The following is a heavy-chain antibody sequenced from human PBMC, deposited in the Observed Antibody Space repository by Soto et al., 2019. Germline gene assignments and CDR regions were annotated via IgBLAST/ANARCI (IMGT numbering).Heavy chain of an antibody. CDR1: GFTFSSYG. J-gene: IGHJ6*02. CDR2: ISYDGSNK. D-gene: IGHD6-13*01. CDR3: AKDRGYSSSPPPPQVGGMDV. Sequence: QVQLVESGGGVVQPGRSLRLSCAASGFTFSSYGTHWVRQAPGKGLEWVAVISYDGSNKYYADSVKGRFTISRDNSKNTLYLQMNSLRAEDTAVYYCAKDRGYSSSPPPPQVGGMDVWGQGTTVTVSS. V-gene: IGHV3-30*18.